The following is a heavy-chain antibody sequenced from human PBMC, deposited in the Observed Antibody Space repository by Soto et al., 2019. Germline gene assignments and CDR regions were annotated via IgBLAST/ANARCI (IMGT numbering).Heavy chain of an antibody. V-gene: IGHV4-59*01. CDR3: ARDLWGYCGADCYPLDV. D-gene: IGHD2-21*02. Sequence: SETLALTCTVSGGSISSYYWSWIRQPPGKGLEWIGYMYNTGSTIYNPSLKSRVTISVDTSKNQFSLKLNSVTAADTAVYYCARDLWGYCGADCYPLDVWGQGTTVTVS. CDR2: MYNTGST. CDR1: GGSISSYY. J-gene: IGHJ6*02.